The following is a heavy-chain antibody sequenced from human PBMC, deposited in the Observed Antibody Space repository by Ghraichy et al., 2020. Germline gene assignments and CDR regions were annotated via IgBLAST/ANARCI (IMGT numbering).Heavy chain of an antibody. CDR3: ARGPQRWLQLRAFDI. Sequence: VANIKQDGSEKYYVDSVKGRFTICRDNAKNSLYLQMNSLRAEDTAVYHCARGPQRWLQLRAFDIWGQ. D-gene: IGHD5-24*01. CDR2: IKQDGSEK. V-gene: IGHV3-7*01. J-gene: IGHJ3*02.